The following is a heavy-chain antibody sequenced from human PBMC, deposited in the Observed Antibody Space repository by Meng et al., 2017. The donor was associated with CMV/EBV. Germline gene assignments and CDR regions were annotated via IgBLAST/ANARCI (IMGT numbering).Heavy chain of an antibody. D-gene: IGHD2-21*01. Sequence: GESLKISCAASGFTFDDYGMSWVRQAPGKGLEWVGRIRSKANSYATAYAASVKGRFTISRDDSKNTAYLQMNSLKTEDTAVYYCTRHQFAYCGGDCSGDDAFDIWGQGTMVTVSS. J-gene: IGHJ3*02. CDR2: IRSKANSYAT. V-gene: IGHV3-73*01. CDR1: GFTFDDYG. CDR3: TRHQFAYCGGDCSGDDAFDI.